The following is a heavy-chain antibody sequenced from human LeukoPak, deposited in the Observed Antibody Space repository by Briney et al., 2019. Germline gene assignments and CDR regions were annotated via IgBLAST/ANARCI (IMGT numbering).Heavy chain of an antibody. CDR2: IYTSGTT. CDR3: ARQGYCSSTSCDQEFDY. V-gene: IGHV4-61*02. J-gene: IGHJ4*02. D-gene: IGHD2-2*01. Sequence: PSETLSLTCTVSGGSVRRGNYYWTWIRQPAGSGLEWIGRIYTSGTTDYNPSLRTRVTISVDASRNQFSLNLSSVTAADTAVYYCARQGYCSSTSCDQEFDYWGQGTLVTVSS. CDR1: GGSVRRGNYY.